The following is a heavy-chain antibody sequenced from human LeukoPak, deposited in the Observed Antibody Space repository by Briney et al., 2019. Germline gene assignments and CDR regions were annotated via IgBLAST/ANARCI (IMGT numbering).Heavy chain of an antibody. D-gene: IGHD1-26*01. CDR2: VNHSGST. J-gene: IGHJ6*03. Sequence: SETLSLTCAVYGGSFSGYYWSWIREPPGKGLEWIGEVNHSGSTNYNPSLKSRVTISVDTSKNQFSLKLSSVTAADTAVYYCARVGATTEYYYMAVWGKGTTVTVSS. CDR3: ARVGATTEYYYMAV. CDR1: GGSFSGYY. V-gene: IGHV4-34*01.